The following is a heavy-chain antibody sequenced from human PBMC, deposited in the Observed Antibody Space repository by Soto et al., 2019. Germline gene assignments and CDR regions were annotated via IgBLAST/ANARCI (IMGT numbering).Heavy chain of an antibody. J-gene: IGHJ5*02. CDR1: GFTFSSYS. V-gene: IGHV3-48*01. D-gene: IGHD3-3*01. Sequence: PGGSLRLSCAASGFTFSSYSMNWVRQAPGKGLEWVSYISSSSSTIYYADSVKGRFTISRDNAKNSLYLQMNSLRAEDTAVYYCARDRLDLFDFWSGYSWFDPWGQGTLVTVSS. CDR3: ARDRLDLFDFWSGYSWFDP. CDR2: ISSSSSTI.